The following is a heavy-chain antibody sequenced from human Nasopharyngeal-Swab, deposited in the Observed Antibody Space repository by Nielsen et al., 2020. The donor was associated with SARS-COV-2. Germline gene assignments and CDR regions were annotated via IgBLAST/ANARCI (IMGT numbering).Heavy chain of an antibody. D-gene: IGHD3-3*01. CDR1: GGSISSYY. CDR3: ARGINYDFWSGYYRISYNWFDP. Sequence: SETLSLTCTVSGGSISSYYWSWIRQPPGKGLEWIGYIYYSWSTNYNPSLKSRVTISVDTSKNQFSLKLSSVTAADTAVYYCARGINYDFWSGYYRISYNWFDPWGQGTLVTVSS. V-gene: IGHV4-59*01. CDR2: IYYSWST. J-gene: IGHJ5*02.